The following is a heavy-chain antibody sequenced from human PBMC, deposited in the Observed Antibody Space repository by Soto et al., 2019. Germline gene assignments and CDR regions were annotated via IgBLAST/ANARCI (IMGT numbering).Heavy chain of an antibody. J-gene: IGHJ4*02. CDR3: ASSPSKQGSSGSGY. CDR1: GFTFSSYA. D-gene: IGHD6-19*01. Sequence: PGGSLRLSCAASGFTFSSYAMSWVRQAPGKGLEWVSAISGSGGSTYYADSVKGRFTISRDNSKNTLYLQMNSLRAEDTAVYYWASSPSKQGSSGSGYWGQGTLVTVSS. V-gene: IGHV3-23*01. CDR2: ISGSGGST.